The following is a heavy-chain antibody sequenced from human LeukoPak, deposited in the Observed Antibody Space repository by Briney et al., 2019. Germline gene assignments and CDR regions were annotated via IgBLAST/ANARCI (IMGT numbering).Heavy chain of an antibody. J-gene: IGHJ4*02. D-gene: IGHD6-6*01. Sequence: GGSLRLSCAASGFTFSSYGMHWVRQAPGKGLGWVAFIRYDGSNKYYADSVKGRFTISRDNSKNTLYLQMNSLRAEDTAVYYCAKDFGQYSSSEYFDYWGQGTLVTVSS. CDR2: IRYDGSNK. V-gene: IGHV3-30*02. CDR3: AKDFGQYSSSEYFDY. CDR1: GFTFSSYG.